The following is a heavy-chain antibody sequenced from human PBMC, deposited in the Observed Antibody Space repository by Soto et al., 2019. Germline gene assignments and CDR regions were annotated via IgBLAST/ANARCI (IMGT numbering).Heavy chain of an antibody. CDR2: IYYSGTT. CDR3: ARREIQGPIDY. J-gene: IGHJ4*02. CDR1: GYSISSSNW. Sequence: SETLSLTCAVSGYSISSSNWWGWIRQPPGKGLEWIGYIYYSGTTYYNPSLKSRVTMSVDTSKNQFSLKLTSVTAVDTVVYYCARREIQGPIDYGGQGTLVTVSS. D-gene: IGHD1-26*01. V-gene: IGHV4-28*01.